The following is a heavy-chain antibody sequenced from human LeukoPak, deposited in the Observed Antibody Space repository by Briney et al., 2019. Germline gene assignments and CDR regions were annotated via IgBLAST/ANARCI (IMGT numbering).Heavy chain of an antibody. J-gene: IGHJ4*02. CDR3: ARDRYSYGYFDY. D-gene: IGHD5-18*01. CDR1: GFTFSSYA. Sequence: QPGRSLRLSCAASGFTFSSYAIHWVRQAPDKGLEWLAVISSDGRDKHHADSVKGRFTISRDNSKNTLYLQMNSLRAEDTAVYYCARDRYSYGYFDYWGQGTLVTVSS. CDR2: ISSDGRDK. V-gene: IGHV3-30*03.